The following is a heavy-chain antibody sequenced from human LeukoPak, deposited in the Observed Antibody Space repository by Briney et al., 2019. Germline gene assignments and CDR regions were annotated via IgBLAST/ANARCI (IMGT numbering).Heavy chain of an antibody. V-gene: IGHV5-51*01. J-gene: IGHJ4*02. D-gene: IGHD5-12*01. Sequence: GESLKISCKASGYSFTSYWIGWVRQMPGKGLEWLGIIFPGDSDTRYSPSFQGQVTVSADKSISTAYLQWSSLEASDTAIYYCARRQYSGYDFDFWGQGTLVTVSS. CDR1: GYSFTSYW. CDR3: ARRQYSGYDFDF. CDR2: IFPGDSDT.